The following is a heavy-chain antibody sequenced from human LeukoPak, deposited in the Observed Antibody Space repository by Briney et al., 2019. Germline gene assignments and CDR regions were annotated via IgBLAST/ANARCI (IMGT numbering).Heavy chain of an antibody. D-gene: IGHD3-10*01. J-gene: IGHJ4*02. CDR2: IYYSGTT. Sequence: SETLSLTCTVSGGSISSSGYYWGWIRQPPGKGLEWIGTIYYSGTTYYNPSLKSRVTISVDTSKNQFSLNLTSVTAADTAVYYCARQKGNFDYWGQGTMVTVSS. CDR1: GGSISSSGYY. CDR3: ARQKGNFDY. V-gene: IGHV4-39*01.